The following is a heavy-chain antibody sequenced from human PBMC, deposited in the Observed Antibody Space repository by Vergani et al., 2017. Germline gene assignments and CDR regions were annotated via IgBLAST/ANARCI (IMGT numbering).Heavy chain of an antibody. D-gene: IGHD2-2*02. CDR1: GGTFSSYA. Sequence: QVQLVQSGAEVKKPGSSVKVSCKASGGTFSSYAISWVRQAPGQGLEWMGGIIPIFGTANYAQNFQGRVTITADESTSTAYMELSSLRFEDTAVDYCARYCSSTSCYNAEYFQHWGQGTLVTVSS. CDR3: ARYCSSTSCYNAEYFQH. V-gene: IGHV1-69*01. J-gene: IGHJ1*01. CDR2: IIPIFGTA.